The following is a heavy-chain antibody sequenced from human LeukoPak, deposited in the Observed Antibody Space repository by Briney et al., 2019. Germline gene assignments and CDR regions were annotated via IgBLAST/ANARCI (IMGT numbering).Heavy chain of an antibody. D-gene: IGHD3-3*01. Sequence: GGSLRLSCAASGFTFSSYWMHWVRHAPGKGLVWVSRINTDGSSTSYADSVKGRFTISRDNAKNTLYLQMNSLRAEDTAVYYCARGDPLDTYYDFWSGGPRYFQHWGQGTLVTVSS. CDR2: INTDGSST. J-gene: IGHJ1*01. V-gene: IGHV3-74*01. CDR3: ARGDPLDTYYDFWSGGPRYFQH. CDR1: GFTFSSYW.